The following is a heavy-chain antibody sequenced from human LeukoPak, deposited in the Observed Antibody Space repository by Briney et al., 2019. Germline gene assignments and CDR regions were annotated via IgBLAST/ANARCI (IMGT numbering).Heavy chain of an antibody. V-gene: IGHV3-23*01. J-gene: IGHJ1*01. D-gene: IGHD3-9*01. CDR2: TSGSGGST. CDR1: GFTFSSYA. CDR3: AKDYYDILTGYVEYFQH. Sequence: GGSLRLSCAASGFTFSSYAMSWVRQAPGKGLEWVSATSGSGGSTYYADSVKGRFTISRDNSKNTLYLQMNSLRAEDTAVYYCAKDYYDILTGYVEYFQHWGQGTLVTVSS.